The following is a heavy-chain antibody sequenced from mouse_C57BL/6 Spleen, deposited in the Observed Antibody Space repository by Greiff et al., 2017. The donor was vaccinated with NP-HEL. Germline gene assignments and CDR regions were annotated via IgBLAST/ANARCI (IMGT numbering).Heavy chain of an antibody. CDR3: ARPSLRHYAMDY. J-gene: IGHJ4*01. D-gene: IGHD2-12*01. V-gene: IGHV1-82*01. CDR2: IYPGDGDT. CDR1: GYAFSSSW. Sequence: VQLQQSGPELVKPGASVKISCKASGYAFSSSWMNWVKQRPGKGLEWIGRIYPGDGDTNYNGKFKGKATLTADKSSSTAYMQLSSLTSEDSAVYFCARPSLRHYAMDYWGQGTSVTVSS.